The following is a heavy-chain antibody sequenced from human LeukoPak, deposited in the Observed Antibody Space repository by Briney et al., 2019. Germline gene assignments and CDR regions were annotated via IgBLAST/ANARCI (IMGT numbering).Heavy chain of an antibody. CDR1: GTSISSHY. V-gene: IGHV4-59*11. CDR3: ATRPGGSTWYGVFDY. Sequence: PSETLSLTCTFSGTSISSHYWSWIRQPPGKGMEWSGDIYSGGSTNYNPFLKSRVTMSVDTSKNQFSLTLTSVTAADTALYFCATRPGGSTWYGVFDYWGPGTLVTVS. J-gene: IGHJ4*02. D-gene: IGHD6-13*01. CDR2: IYSGGST.